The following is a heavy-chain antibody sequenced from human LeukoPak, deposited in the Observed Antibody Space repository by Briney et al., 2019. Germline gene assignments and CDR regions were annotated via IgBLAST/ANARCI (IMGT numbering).Heavy chain of an antibody. CDR2: IWFDGSSK. J-gene: IGHJ4*02. CDR1: GFTFSSFA. CDR3: ARGFYRVRHDQSTYYFVH. D-gene: IGHD3-16*02. Sequence: GSLRLSCATSGFTFSSFAMRWVRQAPGKGLEWLALIWFDGSSKTYTDSVEGRFTISRDNSKNTLFLQMNSLRAEDTAVYYCARGFYRVRHDQSTYYFVHWGQGTLVTVSS. V-gene: IGHV3-33*01.